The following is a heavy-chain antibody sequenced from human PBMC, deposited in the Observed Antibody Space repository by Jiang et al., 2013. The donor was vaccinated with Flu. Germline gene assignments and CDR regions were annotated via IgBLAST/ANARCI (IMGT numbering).Heavy chain of an antibody. CDR1: GYSISSGYY. CDR3: ARDYGGIYYFDY. Sequence: GLVKPSETLSLTCTVSGYSISSGYYWGWIRQPPGKGLEWIGSIYHSGSIYYNPSLKSRVTISVATSKNQFSLKLSSVTAADTAVYYCARDYGGIYYFDYWGQGTLVTVSS. CDR2: IYHSGSI. D-gene: IGHD4-23*01. V-gene: IGHV4-38-2*02. J-gene: IGHJ4*02.